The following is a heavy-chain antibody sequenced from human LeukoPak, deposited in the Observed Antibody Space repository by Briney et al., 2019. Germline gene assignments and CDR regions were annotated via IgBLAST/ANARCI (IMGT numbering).Heavy chain of an antibody. CDR2: VAHKGPTVYSPTLNR. D-gene: IGHD3-16*02. J-gene: IGHJ4*02. CDR3: AREYYAYVWGSYRAYYFDF. CDR1: GAYLSDYY. V-gene: IGHV4-34*12. Sequence: SETLSLTCAVYGAYLSDYYWSWIRQSPGKGLQWIGEVAHKGPTVYSPTLNRKYNPSLKSRVTMSVDPSKNQFSLKLTSVTAADTAVYYCAREYYAYVWGSYRAYYFDFWGQGTLVTVSS.